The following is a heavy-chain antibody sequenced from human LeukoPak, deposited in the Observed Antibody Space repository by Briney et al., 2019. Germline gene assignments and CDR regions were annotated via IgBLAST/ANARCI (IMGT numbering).Heavy chain of an antibody. V-gene: IGHV3-7*01. D-gene: IGHD6-19*01. CDR1: GFTFSDYW. J-gene: IGHJ3*02. CDR3: ARDYRRAVAGNAFDI. CDR2: IDQDGGGK. Sequence: GGSLRLSCAASGFTFSDYWMNWVRQAPGKGLEWVANIDQDGGGKYYLDSVKGRFTISRDNAKSSLYLQIDSLRAEDTAVYYCARDYRRAVAGNAFDIWGQGTMATVSS.